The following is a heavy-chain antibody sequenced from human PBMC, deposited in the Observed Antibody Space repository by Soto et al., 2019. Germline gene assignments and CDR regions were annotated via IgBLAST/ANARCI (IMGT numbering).Heavy chain of an antibody. Sequence: PGGSLRLSCAGFGFTFSSYAMSWVRQAPGKGLEWVSGISGSGGSTYYADSVKGRFALSRDNSENTLSLQMNSLRAEDTAVYYCAKSRARYYDSSGTDAFDMWGQGTMVTVSS. CDR1: GFTFSSYA. D-gene: IGHD3-22*01. J-gene: IGHJ3*02. CDR3: AKSRARYYDSSGTDAFDM. V-gene: IGHV3-23*01. CDR2: ISGSGGST.